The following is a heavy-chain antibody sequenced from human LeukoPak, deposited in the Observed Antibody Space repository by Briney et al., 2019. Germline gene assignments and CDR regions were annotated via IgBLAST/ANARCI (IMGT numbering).Heavy chain of an antibody. V-gene: IGHV1-46*01. CDR2: INPSGGST. CDR3: ATGGHIAASFDY. D-gene: IGHD6-13*01. J-gene: IGHJ4*02. Sequence: ASVKVSCKASGYTFTSYYMHWVRQAPGQGLEWMGIINPSGGSTSYAQKFQGRVTMTEDTSTDTAYMELSSLRSEDTAVYYCATGGHIAASFDYWGQGTLVTVSS. CDR1: GYTFTSYY.